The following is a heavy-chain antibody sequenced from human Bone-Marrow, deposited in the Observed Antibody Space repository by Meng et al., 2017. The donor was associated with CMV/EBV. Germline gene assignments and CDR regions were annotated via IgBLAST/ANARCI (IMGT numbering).Heavy chain of an antibody. CDR1: GFTFSSYD. Sequence: GGSLRLSCAASGFTFSSYDMHWVRQVTGKGLEWVSAIGTAGDTYYPGSVKGRFTISRENAKNSLYLQMNSLRAGDTAVYYCARGLVRGVYGNYFDYWGQGTRVTVSS. V-gene: IGHV3-13*01. CDR3: ARGLVRGVYGNYFDY. J-gene: IGHJ4*02. D-gene: IGHD3-10*01. CDR2: IGTAGDT.